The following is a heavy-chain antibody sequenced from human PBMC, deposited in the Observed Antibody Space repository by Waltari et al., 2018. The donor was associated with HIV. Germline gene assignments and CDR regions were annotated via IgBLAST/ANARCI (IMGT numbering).Heavy chain of an antibody. CDR2: PILTGTVS. Sequence: QGQVVESGGGLVKPGGYLRLSCAAAGFTFNDHYISWIRKAPGKGRDVISYPILTGTVSHYASTVNRRVTMGRDNTRNSVGLQLNSMRAEDTACYYGARHKLGGHGGYDYAYLDTWGQGTLVTGSS. CDR3: ARHKLGGHGGYDYAYLDT. V-gene: IGHV3-11*01. J-gene: IGHJ4*02. CDR1: GFTFNDHY. D-gene: IGHD5-12*01.